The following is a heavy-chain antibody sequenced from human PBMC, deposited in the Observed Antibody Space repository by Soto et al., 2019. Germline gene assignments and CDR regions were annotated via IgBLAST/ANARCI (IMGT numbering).Heavy chain of an antibody. CDR3: ARLTREYSSGWYGFQH. V-gene: IGHV4-39*01. CDR1: GGSISSSSYY. J-gene: IGHJ1*01. CDR2: IYYSGST. D-gene: IGHD6-19*01. Sequence: QLQLQESGPGLVKPSETLSLTCTVSGGSISSSSYYWGWIRQPPGKGLEWIGSIYYSGSTCYNPSLKGRVTISVDTSKNQFSRKLSSVTAANTAVYYCARLTREYSSGWYGFQHWGQGTLVTVSS.